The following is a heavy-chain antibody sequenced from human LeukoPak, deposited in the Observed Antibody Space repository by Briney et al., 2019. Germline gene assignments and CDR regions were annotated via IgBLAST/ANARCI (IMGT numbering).Heavy chain of an antibody. CDR1: GGSFSGYY. V-gene: IGHV4-34*01. CDR2: INHSGST. Sequence: SETLSLTCAVYGGSFSGYYWSWIRQPPGKGLEWIGEINHSGSTNYNPSLKSRVTISVDTSKNQFSLKLSSVTAADTAVYYCARLYYDFWSGYPSYSTHTTYYFDYWGQGTLVTVSS. J-gene: IGHJ4*02. CDR3: ARLYYDFWSGYPSYSTHTTYYFDY. D-gene: IGHD3-3*01.